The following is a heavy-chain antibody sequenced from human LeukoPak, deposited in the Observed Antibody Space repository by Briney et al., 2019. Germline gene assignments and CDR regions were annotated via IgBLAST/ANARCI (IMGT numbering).Heavy chain of an antibody. CDR1: GFTFSSYA. CDR3: AKLSFYFDF. CDR2: ISGNGAST. J-gene: IGHJ4*02. Sequence: TGGSLRLSCAASGFTFSSYAMSWVRQGPGRGLEWVSAISGNGASTYYADSVKGRLTISRDNSKNTLYLQMNSLRAEDTAVYYCAKLSFYFDFWGQGTLVTVSS. V-gene: IGHV3-23*01.